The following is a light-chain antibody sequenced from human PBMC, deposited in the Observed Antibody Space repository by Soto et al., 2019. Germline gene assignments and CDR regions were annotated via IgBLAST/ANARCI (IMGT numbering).Light chain of an antibody. CDR2: DIS. CDR3: STYTTSSTLEV. Sequence: QSALTQPASVSASPGQSITISCTGTSSAFVSWYQQHPGKPPKLIIYDISYRPSEISNRFSGSKSGNMASLTISGLQDEDEAAYFCSTYTTSSTLEVFGGGTKVTVL. J-gene: IGLJ3*02. CDR1: SSAF. V-gene: IGLV2-14*03.